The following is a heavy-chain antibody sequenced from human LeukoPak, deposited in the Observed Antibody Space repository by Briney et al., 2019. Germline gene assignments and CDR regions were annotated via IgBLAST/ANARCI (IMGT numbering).Heavy chain of an antibody. CDR1: VGTFSHYT. Sequence: SVKVSCKASVGTFSHYTISWVRQAPGQGLEWMGRVLPVLGMADYVQKLQGRVTMTADKFTSTASMDLRSLRSKDTAVYYCARDPRVIATGDYFDYWGQGTLVTVSS. D-gene: IGHD7-27*01. J-gene: IGHJ4*02. CDR3: ARDPRVIATGDYFDY. CDR2: VLPVLGMA. V-gene: IGHV1-69*04.